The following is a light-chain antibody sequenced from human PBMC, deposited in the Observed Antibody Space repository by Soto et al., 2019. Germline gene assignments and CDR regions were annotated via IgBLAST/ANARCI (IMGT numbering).Light chain of an antibody. Sequence: EIVLTKSPATLSLSPGERATLSCRASQSVSSYLAWYQQKPGQAPRLLIYDTSNRATGIPARFSGSGSGADFTLTISRLEPEDFALYYCQHYVGGATITFGQGTRLEIK. V-gene: IGKV3-11*01. CDR3: QHYVGGATIT. J-gene: IGKJ5*01. CDR2: DTS. CDR1: QSVSSY.